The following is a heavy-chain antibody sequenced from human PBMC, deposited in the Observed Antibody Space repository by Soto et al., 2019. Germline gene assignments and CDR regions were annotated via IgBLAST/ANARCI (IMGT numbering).Heavy chain of an antibody. CDR3: ARHGRGGHIWYYGMDV. J-gene: IGHJ6*02. D-gene: IGHD2-21*01. CDR2: IYYIGST. V-gene: IGHV4-39*01. CDR1: GGSISSSGYY. Sequence: SETLSLTCTVCGGSISSSGYYWGWIRQAPGKGPEWIGSIYYIGSTYYNPSLKSRVTISVDTSKNQFSLKLSSVTAADTSLYYCARHGRGGHIWYYGMDVLGRRTTIAVFS.